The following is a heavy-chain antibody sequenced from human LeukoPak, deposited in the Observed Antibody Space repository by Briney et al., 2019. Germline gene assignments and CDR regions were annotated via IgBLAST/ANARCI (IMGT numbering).Heavy chain of an antibody. CDR2: VHSDGRST. CDR1: GFSFSSYW. V-gene: IGHV3-74*01. Sequence: PGGSLRLSCAASGFSFSSYWMHWVRHAPGKGLVWVSHVHSDGRSTSYADSVKGRFTISRDNARNTVYLQMNSLRAEDTAVYYCARGGIGCFDYWGQGTPVTVPS. J-gene: IGHJ4*02. D-gene: IGHD6-19*01. CDR3: ARGGIGCFDY.